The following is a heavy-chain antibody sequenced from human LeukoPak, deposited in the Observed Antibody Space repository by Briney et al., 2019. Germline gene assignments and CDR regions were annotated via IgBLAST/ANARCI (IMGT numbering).Heavy chain of an antibody. Sequence: SETLSPTCTVSGGSISSSSDYWGWIRQPPAKGLEWLGSIYYSGDTYYNPSLKSRRVTISVDTSKNQFSLRLSSVTAADTAVYYCARHQWHYYYYMGVWGKGSTVTVSS. J-gene: IGHJ6*03. CDR2: IYYSGDT. D-gene: IGHD6-19*01. CDR1: GGSISSSSDY. CDR3: ARHQWHYYYYMGV. V-gene: IGHV4-39*01.